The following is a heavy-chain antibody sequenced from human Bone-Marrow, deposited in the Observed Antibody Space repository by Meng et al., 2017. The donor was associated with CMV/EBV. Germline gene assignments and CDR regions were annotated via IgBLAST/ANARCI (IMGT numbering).Heavy chain of an antibody. Sequence: GGSLRLSCAASGFTFSDYYMNWVRQAPGKGLEWVSSISSSSTIYYADFVKGRFTISRDNAKNSLYLQMNSLRAEDTAVYYCARDSLETTLIVVVAARYYYYGMDVWGQGTTVTASS. J-gene: IGHJ6*02. V-gene: IGHV3-69-1*02. CDR2: ISSSSTI. CDR3: ARDSLETTLIVVVAARYYYYGMDV. CDR1: GFTFSDYY. D-gene: IGHD2-15*01.